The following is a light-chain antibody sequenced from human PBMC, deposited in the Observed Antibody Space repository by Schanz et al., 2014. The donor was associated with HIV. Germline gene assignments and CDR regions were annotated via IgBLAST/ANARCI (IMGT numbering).Light chain of an antibody. CDR3: QQYDNYSPT. V-gene: IGKV1-5*01. Sequence: IQMTQSPSTVSTSVGDRVTITCRASQSISRYINWYQQKSGKAPKLLIYAASLLQSGVPSRFSGSGSGAEFTLTISSLQPDDSATYYCQQYDNYSPTFGQGTKVEI. CDR2: AAS. CDR1: QSISRY. J-gene: IGKJ1*01.